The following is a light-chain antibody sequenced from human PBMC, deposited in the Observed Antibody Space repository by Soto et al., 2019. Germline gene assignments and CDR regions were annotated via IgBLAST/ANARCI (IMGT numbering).Light chain of an antibody. CDR3: QHYDSSLWT. CDR1: QSVSGSY. V-gene: IGKV3-20*01. CDR2: ATS. Sequence: EIVLTQSPGTLSLSPGESATLSCRASQSVSGSYLAWYQQKPGQAPRLVLYATSLRATGFPDRFTGSGSGTDFALTISRLEPEDFAVYYCQHYDSSLWTFGQGPKVEIK. J-gene: IGKJ1*01.